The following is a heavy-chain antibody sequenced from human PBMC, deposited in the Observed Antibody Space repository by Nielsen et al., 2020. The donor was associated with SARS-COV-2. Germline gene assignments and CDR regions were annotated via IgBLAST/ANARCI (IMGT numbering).Heavy chain of an antibody. CDR2: IIPIFGTA. J-gene: IGHJ6*03. D-gene: IGHD6-13*01. CDR1: GGTFSSYA. CDR3: ARADSSSWYFDYYYYYMDV. Sequence: SVKVSCKASGGTFSSYAISWVRQAPGQGLEWMGGIIPIFGTANYAQKFQGRVTMTRNTSISTAYMELSSLRSEDTAVYYCARADSSSWYFDYYYYYMDVWGKGTTVTVSS. V-gene: IGHV1-69*05.